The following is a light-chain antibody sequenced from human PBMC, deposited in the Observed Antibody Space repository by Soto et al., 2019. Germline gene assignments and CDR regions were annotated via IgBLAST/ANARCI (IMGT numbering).Light chain of an antibody. CDR3: QQLLDYPFT. Sequence: IQLTQSPSSLSASVGDRVTITCRASQGISRYLGWYQQKPGRAPKLLIYSASTLQSGVPSRFSGSESGTDFTLTISSLQPEDFATYSCQQLLDYPFTFGPGTKVFIK. V-gene: IGKV1-9*01. CDR1: QGISRY. CDR2: SAS. J-gene: IGKJ3*01.